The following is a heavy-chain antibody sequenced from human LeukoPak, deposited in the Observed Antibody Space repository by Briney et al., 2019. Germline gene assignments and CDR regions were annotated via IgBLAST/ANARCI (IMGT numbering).Heavy chain of an antibody. CDR2: ISGSGGST. CDR1: GFTFSSYA. D-gene: IGHD6-6*01. CDR3: AKGAEYSSSSGYYYYMDV. J-gene: IGHJ6*03. Sequence: GGSLTLSCAASGFTFSSYAMSWVRQAPGKGLEWVSSISGSGGSTYYADSVKGRFTISRDNSKNTLYLQMNSLRAEDTAVYYCAKGAEYSSSSGYYYYMDVWGKGPTVTVSS. V-gene: IGHV3-23*01.